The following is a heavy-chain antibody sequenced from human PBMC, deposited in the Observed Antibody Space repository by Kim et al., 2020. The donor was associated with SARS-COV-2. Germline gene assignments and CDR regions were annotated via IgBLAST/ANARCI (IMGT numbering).Heavy chain of an antibody. D-gene: IGHD3-22*01. CDR3: ASRGYDSSGYYHYFDY. Sequence: SVKGRFTISRDNAKNSLYLQMNSLRAEDTAVYYCASRGYDSSGYYHYFDYWGQGTLVTVSS. J-gene: IGHJ4*02. V-gene: IGHV3-48*03.